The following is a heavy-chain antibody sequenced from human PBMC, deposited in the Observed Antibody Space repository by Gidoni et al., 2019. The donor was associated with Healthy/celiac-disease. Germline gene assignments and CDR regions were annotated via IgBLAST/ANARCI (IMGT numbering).Heavy chain of an antibody. V-gene: IGHV3-21*01. CDR3: ARDQWELQGSFDY. J-gene: IGHJ4*02. Sequence: EVQLVESGGGLVKPGGSLRLSCAAPGFTFSSYSMNWVRQAPGKGLEWVSTISSSSSYIYYADSVKGRFTISRDNAKNILYLQMDSLRAEDTAMYYCARDQWELQGSFDYWGQGTLVTVSS. D-gene: IGHD1-26*01. CDR1: GFTFSSYS. CDR2: ISSSSSYI.